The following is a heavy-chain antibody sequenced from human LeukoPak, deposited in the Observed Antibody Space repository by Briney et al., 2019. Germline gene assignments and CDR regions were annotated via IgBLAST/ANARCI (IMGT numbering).Heavy chain of an antibody. D-gene: IGHD4-17*01. CDR1: GFTFSSYS. CDR3: AKEPDYGDYFDY. Sequence: GGSLRLSCAASGFTFSSYSMHWVRQAPGKGLEWVSAISGSGGSTYYADSVKGRFTISRDNSKNTLYLQMNSLRAEDTAVYYCAKEPDYGDYFDYWGQGTLVTVSS. V-gene: IGHV3-23*01. J-gene: IGHJ4*02. CDR2: ISGSGGST.